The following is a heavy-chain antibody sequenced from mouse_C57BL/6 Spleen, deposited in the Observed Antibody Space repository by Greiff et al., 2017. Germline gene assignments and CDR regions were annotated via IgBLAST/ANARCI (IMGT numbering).Heavy chain of an antibody. J-gene: IGHJ3*01. CDR3: AREDYDGFAY. V-gene: IGHV5-4*01. D-gene: IGHD2-4*01. Sequence: DVMLVESGGGLVKPGGSLKLSCAASGFTFSSYAMSWVRQTPEKRLEWVATISDGGSYTYYPDNVKGRFTISRDNAKNNLYLQMSHLKSEDTAMYYCAREDYDGFAYWGQGTLVTVSA. CDR2: ISDGGSYT. CDR1: GFTFSSYA.